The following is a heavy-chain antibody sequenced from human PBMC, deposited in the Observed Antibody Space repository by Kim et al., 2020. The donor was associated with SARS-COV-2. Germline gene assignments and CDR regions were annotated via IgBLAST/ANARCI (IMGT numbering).Heavy chain of an antibody. CDR1: GGSISSSSYY. CDR3: AGGNFDWLLEF. J-gene: IGHJ6*02. Sequence: SETLSLTCTVSGGSISSSSYYWGWIRQPPGKGLEWIGSIYYSGSTYYNPSLKSRVTISVDPPKNQFSRNLGPLPAPDPPGFYCAGGNFDWLLEFWAQGTT. V-gene: IGHV4-39*07. CDR2: IYYSGST. D-gene: IGHD3-9*01.